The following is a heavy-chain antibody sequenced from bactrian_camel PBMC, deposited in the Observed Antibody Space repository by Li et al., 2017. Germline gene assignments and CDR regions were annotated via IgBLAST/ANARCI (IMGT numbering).Heavy chain of an antibody. CDR1: GYAYGRYC. J-gene: IGHJ4*01. CDR2: ISTGGANT. Sequence: QLVESGGGSVQVGGSLTLSCLASGYAYGRYCMAWFRQAPGKEREGVAAISTGGANTDYSDSVLGRFTISQDYAKKTVYLQMNSLKPEDTATYYCAAAVGGAWIWYAQSTYKYWGQGTQVTVS. CDR3: AAAVGGAWIWYAQSTYKY. D-gene: IGHD5*01. V-gene: IGHV3S1*01.